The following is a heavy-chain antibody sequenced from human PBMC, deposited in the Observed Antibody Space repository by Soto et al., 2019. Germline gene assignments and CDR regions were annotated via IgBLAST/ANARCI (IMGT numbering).Heavy chain of an antibody. CDR1: GGSISSGGYY. Sequence: SETLSLTCTVSGGSISSGGYYWSWTRQHPGKGLEWIGYIYYSGSTYYNPSLKSRVTISVDTSKNQFSLKLSSVTAADTAVYYCARNLFDSRGYPPEVWGQGILVTVSS. D-gene: IGHD3-22*01. CDR3: ARNLFDSRGYPPEV. J-gene: IGHJ4*02. CDR2: IYYSGST. V-gene: IGHV4-31*03.